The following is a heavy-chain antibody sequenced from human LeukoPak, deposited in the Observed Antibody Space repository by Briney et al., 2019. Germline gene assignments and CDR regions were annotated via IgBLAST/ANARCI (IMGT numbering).Heavy chain of an antibody. CDR3: ARDRGDYSGYDY. Sequence: ASVKVSCKTSGYTFTNNGISWVRQAPGQGLEWMAWINSYNGDTHYAQKLQGRVTVTTDTSTSTAYMELRSLRSDDTAVYYCARDRGDYSGYDYWGQGTLVTVSS. CDR1: GYTFTNNG. D-gene: IGHD5-12*01. CDR2: INSYNGDT. V-gene: IGHV1-18*01. J-gene: IGHJ4*02.